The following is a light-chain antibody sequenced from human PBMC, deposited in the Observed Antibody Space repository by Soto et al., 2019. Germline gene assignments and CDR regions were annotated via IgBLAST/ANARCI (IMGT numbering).Light chain of an antibody. Sequence: ETVMTQSPATLSVSPGERATLSCRASQSVNSNLAWYQQKPGQAPRLLIYGASTRAAGIPARFSGSGSGTEFTLPISSLQSEDFAVYYGQQYSNWHQKFGQGTKVEIK. CDR1: QSVNSN. J-gene: IGKJ1*01. CDR2: GAS. CDR3: QQYSNWHQK. V-gene: IGKV3-15*01.